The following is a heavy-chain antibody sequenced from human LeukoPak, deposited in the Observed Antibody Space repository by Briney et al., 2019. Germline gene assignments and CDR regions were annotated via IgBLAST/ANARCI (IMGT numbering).Heavy chain of an antibody. Sequence: GASVKVSCKASGYTFTSYGISWVRQAPGQGLEWMGWISAYNGNTNYAQKLQGRVTMTTDTSTSTAYMELRSLRSDDTAVYYCARGSGSGPAGPGLFDYWGQGTLVTVSS. V-gene: IGHV1-18*01. CDR2: ISAYNGNT. CDR3: ARGSGSGPAGPGLFDY. D-gene: IGHD1-26*01. CDR1: GYTFTSYG. J-gene: IGHJ4*02.